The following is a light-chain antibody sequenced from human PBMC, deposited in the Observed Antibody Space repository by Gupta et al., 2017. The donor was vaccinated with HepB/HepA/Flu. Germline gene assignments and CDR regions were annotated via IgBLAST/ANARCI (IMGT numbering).Light chain of an antibody. CDR1: QSISSY. V-gene: IGKV1-39*01. CDR2: AAS. CDR3: QQSYSTPNT. J-gene: IGKJ4*01. Sequence: DIQMTQSPSSLSASVGDRVTITCRASQSISSYLNWYQQKPGKAPKLLIYAASSLQSGVPSRFSGSGSRTDFTLTISSLQPEDFATYYCQQSYSTPNTFGRGTKLEIK.